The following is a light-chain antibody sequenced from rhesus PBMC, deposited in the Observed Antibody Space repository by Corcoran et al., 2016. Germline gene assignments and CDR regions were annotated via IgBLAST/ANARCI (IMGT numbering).Light chain of an antibody. CDR1: QSVSRS. Sequence: EIVMTQSPATLSLSPGERATLSCRASQSVSRSLAWYQQKPGQAPRLLIYGASSRATGIPDRLRGSGSGTEVTLTISSLGPEDFAVYFCQQYSNWLTFGGGTKVEIK. CDR2: GAS. J-gene: IGKJ4*01. V-gene: IGKV3-42*03. CDR3: QQYSNWLT.